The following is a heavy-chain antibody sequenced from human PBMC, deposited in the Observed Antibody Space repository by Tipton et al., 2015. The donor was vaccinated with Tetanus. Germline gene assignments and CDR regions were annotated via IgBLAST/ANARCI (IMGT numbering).Heavy chain of an antibody. CDR3: ARHVRGYSGYDFDY. J-gene: IGHJ4*02. V-gene: IGHV4-31*03. CDR2: IYYSGSS. Sequence: TLSLTCTVSDDSIRGGGYYWSWIRQHPGKGLEWIGYIYYSGSSYYNPSLKSRITLSVATSKKQFSLRLTSVSAADTAVYYCARHVRGYSGYDFDYWGQGTLVTVPS. D-gene: IGHD5-12*01. CDR1: DDSIRGGGYY.